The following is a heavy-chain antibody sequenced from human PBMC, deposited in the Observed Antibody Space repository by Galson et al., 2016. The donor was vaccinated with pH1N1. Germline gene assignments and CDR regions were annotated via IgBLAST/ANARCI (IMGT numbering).Heavy chain of an antibody. D-gene: IGHD3-3*01. V-gene: IGHV4-4*07. CDR1: GGSISSYY. Sequence: SETLSLTCTVSGGSISSYYWNWIRQPAGKGLEWIGRIYTTGSTNYNPSLKSRVTMSIDMSKNQFSLKLSSVTAADTAVYYCARRFLERLEGLPSDAFDFWGQGTMVTVAS. CDR2: IYTTGST. CDR3: ARRFLERLEGLPSDAFDF. J-gene: IGHJ3*01.